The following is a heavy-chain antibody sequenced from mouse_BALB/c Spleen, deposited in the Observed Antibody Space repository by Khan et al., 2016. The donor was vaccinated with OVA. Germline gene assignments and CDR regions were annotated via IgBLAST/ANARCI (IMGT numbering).Heavy chain of an antibody. D-gene: IGHD1-1*01. CDR2: INPSTDYT. Sequence: QVQLQQSGAELAKPGASVKMSCKASGYTFTSYWMHWVKQRPGQGLEWIGYINPSTDYTEYNQKFKDKATLTADKSSSTVYMQLTSLTSEDSAVYYCTNHGSSSAWFTYWGQGTLVTVSA. V-gene: IGHV1-7*01. J-gene: IGHJ3*01. CDR1: GYTFTSYW. CDR3: TNHGSSSAWFTY.